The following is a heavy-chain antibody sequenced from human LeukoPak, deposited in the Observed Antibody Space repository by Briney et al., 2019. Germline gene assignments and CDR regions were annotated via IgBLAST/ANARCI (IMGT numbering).Heavy chain of an antibody. CDR1: GGSFSGYY. Sequence: SETLSLTCAVYGGSFSGYYWSWIRQPPGKGLEWIGEINHSGSTNYNPSLKSRVTISVDTSKNQFSLKLSSVTAADTAVYYCARASDYLDFQHWGQGTLVTVSS. CDR2: INHSGST. D-gene: IGHD4-17*01. CDR3: ARASDYLDFQH. J-gene: IGHJ1*01. V-gene: IGHV4-34*01.